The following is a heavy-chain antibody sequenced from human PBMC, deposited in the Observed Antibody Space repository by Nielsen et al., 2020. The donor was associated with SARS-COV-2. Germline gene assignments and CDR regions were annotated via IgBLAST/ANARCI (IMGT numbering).Heavy chain of an antibody. Sequence: GGSLRLSCAASGFTFSSYSMNWVRQAPGKGLEWVSYISTGSNIIYYADSVKGRFTISRDNAKKSLSLQMNSLRAEDTAVYYCAKDSRWVAGTERSHYYYYYGMDVWGQGTTVTVSS. CDR1: GFTFSSYS. CDR2: ISTGSNII. J-gene: IGHJ6*02. V-gene: IGHV3-48*01. CDR3: AKDSRWVAGTERSHYYYYYGMDV. D-gene: IGHD6-19*01.